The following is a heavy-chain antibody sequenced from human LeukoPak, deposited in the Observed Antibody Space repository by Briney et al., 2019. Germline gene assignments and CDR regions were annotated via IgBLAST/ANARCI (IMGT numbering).Heavy chain of an antibody. CDR2: IYYSGST. J-gene: IGHJ4*02. CDR1: GGSISSGGYY. V-gene: IGHV4-31*03. Sequence: SETRSLTCTVSGGSISSGGYYWSWIRQHPGKGLEWIGYIYYSGSTYYNPSLKSRVTISVDTSKNQFSLKLSSVTAADTAVYYCARDRYYGSGKDYYFDYWGQGTLVTVSS. CDR3: ARDRYYGSGKDYYFDY. D-gene: IGHD3-10*01.